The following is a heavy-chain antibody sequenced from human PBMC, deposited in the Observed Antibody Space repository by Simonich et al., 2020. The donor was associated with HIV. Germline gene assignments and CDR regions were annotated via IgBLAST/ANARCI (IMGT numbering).Heavy chain of an antibody. V-gene: IGHV4-34*01. CDR1: GGSSGGYY. CDR3: ARHSGYADAFDI. J-gene: IGHJ3*02. CDR2: IDDSGSP. D-gene: IGHD5-12*01. Sequence: QVQLQQWGAGLLKPSETLSLTCAVYGGSSGGYYWRWIRQPPGKGLGWIGDIDDSGSPNHSRPLKSRVTISLDTSKNQFSLKLSSVTAADTAVYYCARHSGYADAFDIWGQGTMITVSS.